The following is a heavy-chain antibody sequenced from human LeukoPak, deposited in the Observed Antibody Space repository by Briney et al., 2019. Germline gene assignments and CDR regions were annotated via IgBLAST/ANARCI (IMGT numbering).Heavy chain of an antibody. CDR2: ISGSGDNT. CDR1: GFIFSSYA. J-gene: IGHJ4*02. CDR3: AKGSYYDSSGSFYFDY. D-gene: IGHD3-22*01. V-gene: IGHV3-23*01. Sequence: GGSLTLSCEASGFIFSSYAMNWVRQAPGKGLEWVSGISGSGDNTYYADSVKGRFTISRDNSKNTLYVQVNSLGTEDTAAYYCAKGSYYDSSGSFYFDYWGQGTLVTVSS.